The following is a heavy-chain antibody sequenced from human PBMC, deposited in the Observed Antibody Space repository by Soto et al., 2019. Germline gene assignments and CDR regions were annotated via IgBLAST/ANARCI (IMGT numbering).Heavy chain of an antibody. J-gene: IGHJ5*02. Sequence: QVQLQQWGAGLLKPSETLSLTCAVYGGSFSGYYWSWIRQPPGKGLEWIGEINHSGSTNYNPSLKSRVTISVDTSKNQFSLKLSSVTAADTAVYYCARSYYFQNWFDPWGQGTLVTVSS. CDR2: INHSGST. V-gene: IGHV4-34*01. CDR1: GGSFSGYY. CDR3: ARSYYFQNWFDP. D-gene: IGHD3-22*01.